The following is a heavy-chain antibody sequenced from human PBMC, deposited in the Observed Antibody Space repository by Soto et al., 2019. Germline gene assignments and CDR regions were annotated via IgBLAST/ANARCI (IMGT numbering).Heavy chain of an antibody. CDR3: ARDILGHYGMDV. D-gene: IGHD3-9*01. CDR2: IYYSGST. J-gene: IGHJ6*02. V-gene: IGHV4-59*01. CDR1: GGSISSYY. Sequence: PSETLSLTCTVSGGSISSYYWSWIRQPPGKGLEWIGYIYYSGSTNYNPSLKSRVTISVDTSKNQFSLKLSSVTAADTAVYYCARDILGHYGMDVWGQGTTVNVSS.